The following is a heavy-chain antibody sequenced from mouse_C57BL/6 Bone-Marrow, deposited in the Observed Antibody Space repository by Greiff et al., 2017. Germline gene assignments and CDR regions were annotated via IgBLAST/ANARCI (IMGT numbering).Heavy chain of an antibody. J-gene: IGHJ3*01. CDR2: ISDGGSYT. Sequence: VMLVESGGGLVKPGGSLKLSCAASGFTFSSYAMSWVRQTPEKRLEWVATISDGGSYTYYPDNVKGRFTISRDNAKNNLYLQMSHLKSEDTAMYYCAKLFAYWGQGTLVTVSA. CDR3: AKLFAY. V-gene: IGHV5-4*03. CDR1: GFTFSSYA.